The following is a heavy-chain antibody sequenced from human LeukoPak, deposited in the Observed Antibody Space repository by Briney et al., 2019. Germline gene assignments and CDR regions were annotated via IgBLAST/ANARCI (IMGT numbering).Heavy chain of an antibody. Sequence: PGGSLRLSCAVSGFTFSDYYMSWIRQAPGKGLEWISYISYNGRTIHYADSVKGRFIISRDNTKKSLYLQMNSLRVEDTAVYYCARAAGWLDPWGRGTLVTVPS. D-gene: IGHD6-13*01. J-gene: IGHJ5*01. CDR1: GFTFSDYY. V-gene: IGHV3-11*01. CDR2: ISYNGRTI. CDR3: ARAAGWLDP.